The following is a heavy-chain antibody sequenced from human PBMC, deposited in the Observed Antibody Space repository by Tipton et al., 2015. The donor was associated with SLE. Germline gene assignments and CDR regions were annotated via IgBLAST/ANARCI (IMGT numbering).Heavy chain of an antibody. CDR1: GFTFSNYW. D-gene: IGHD2-2*01. CDR2: IKQHGSEK. J-gene: IGHJ4*02. CDR3: ARDPTTSFDIVVVPAALDY. V-gene: IGHV3-7*03. Sequence: GSLRLSCAASGFTFSNYWMTWVRQAPGRGLEWVATIKQHGSEKYYVDSVKGRFTISRDNENSLYLQMNSLRAEDTAVYYCARDPTTSFDIVVVPAALDYWGQGTLVTVSS.